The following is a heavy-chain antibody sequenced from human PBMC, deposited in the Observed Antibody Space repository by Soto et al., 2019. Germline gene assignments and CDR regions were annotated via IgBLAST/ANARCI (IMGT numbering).Heavy chain of an antibody. CDR2: TYYRSKWYN. J-gene: IGHJ4*02. V-gene: IGHV6-1*01. CDR1: XDSFSSNSAA. D-gene: IGHD6-19*01. Sequence: PSQTLSLTCAISXDSFSSNSAALNWIRQSPSRGREWLGRTYYRSKWYNDYAVSVKSRITINPDTSKNQFSLQLNSVTPEDTAVYYCAYSSGWHDFDYWGQGTLVTVSS. CDR3: AYSSGWHDFDY.